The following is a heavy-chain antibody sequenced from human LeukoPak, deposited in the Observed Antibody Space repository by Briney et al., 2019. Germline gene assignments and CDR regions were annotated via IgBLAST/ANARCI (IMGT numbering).Heavy chain of an antibody. CDR3: ARGGDY. CDR1: GFTFSNYW. Sequence: GGSLRLSCEGSGFTFSNYWMGWVRQAPGKGLQWVANIKTDGSEKYYVDSVKGRFTISRDNARNSLFLQMNNLRAEDTAVYYCARGGDYWGQGTLVTVSS. D-gene: IGHD5-12*01. J-gene: IGHJ4*02. V-gene: IGHV3-7*01. CDR2: IKTDGSEK.